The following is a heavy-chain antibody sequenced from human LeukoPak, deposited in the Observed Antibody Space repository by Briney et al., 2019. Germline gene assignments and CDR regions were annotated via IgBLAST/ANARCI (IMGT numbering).Heavy chain of an antibody. V-gene: IGHV4-59*12. J-gene: IGHJ4*02. CDR1: SISNYY. Sequence: SETLSLTCTVGSISNYYWSWIRQPPGKGLEWLASIYYSGSTNYNPSLKSRVTISVDTSENEFSLKLTSVTAADTAVYYCARDRRWSSGWFYDYWGQGTLVTVSS. CDR2: IYYSGST. CDR3: ARDRRWSSGWFYDY. D-gene: IGHD6-19*01.